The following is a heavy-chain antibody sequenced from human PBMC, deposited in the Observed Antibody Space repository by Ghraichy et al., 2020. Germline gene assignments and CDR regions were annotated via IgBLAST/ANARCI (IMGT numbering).Heavy chain of an antibody. Sequence: LNISCAASGFTFSGYWMSWVRQAPGKGLEWVASIKQDGSEEHYVDSVKGRFTISRDNAKNSLSLQMNSLRAEDTAVYYCAKNIVAAGKYYYYYYGMDVWGQGTTVTVSS. CDR1: GFTFSGYW. CDR2: IKQDGSEE. V-gene: IGHV3-7*01. CDR3: AKNIVAAGKYYYYYYGMDV. D-gene: IGHD6-25*01. J-gene: IGHJ6*02.